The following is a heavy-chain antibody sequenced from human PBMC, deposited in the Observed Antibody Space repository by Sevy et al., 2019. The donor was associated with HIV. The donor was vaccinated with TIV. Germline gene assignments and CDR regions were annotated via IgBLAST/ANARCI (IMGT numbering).Heavy chain of an antibody. D-gene: IGHD6-13*01. V-gene: IGHV4-39*01. CDR2: ISYCGST. J-gene: IGHJ1*01. Sequence: SETLSLTCTVSGGSITDKKYYWAWIRQPPGKGLEWIGSISYCGSTYYNPSLQSRVTLSVDTCKNQFSLNLSSVTAADTAKYYCARRVAAAGQGNEYFQHWGRGTLVTVSS. CDR1: GGSITDKKYY. CDR3: ARRVAAAGQGNEYFQH.